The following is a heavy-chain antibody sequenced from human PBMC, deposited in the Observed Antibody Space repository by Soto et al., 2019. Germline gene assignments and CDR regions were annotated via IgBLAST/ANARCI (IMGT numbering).Heavy chain of an antibody. Sequence: SETLSLTCAVYGGSFSGYYWSWIRQPPGKGLEWIGEINHSGSTNYNPSLKSRVTISVDTSKNQFSLKLSSVTAADTAVYYCARTKPSYGGQETLVPVS. CDR3: ARTKPSY. CDR1: GGSFSGYY. J-gene: IGHJ4*02. V-gene: IGHV4-34*01. CDR2: INHSGST.